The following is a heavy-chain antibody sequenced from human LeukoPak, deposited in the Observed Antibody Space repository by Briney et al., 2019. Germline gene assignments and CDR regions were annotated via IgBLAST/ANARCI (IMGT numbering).Heavy chain of an antibody. D-gene: IGHD4-17*01. V-gene: IGHV6-1*01. CDR2: TYYRSKWYN. CDR3: ARKVSYGAFDS. J-gene: IGHJ5*01. CDR1: GDSVSSNSVS. Sequence: SQTLSLTCDISGDSVSSNSVSWNWIRKSPSRGLEWLGRTYYRSKWYNDYAVSVKSRITINPDTSKNQISLQLNSVTPEDTAVYYCARKVSYGAFDSWGQGSLVTVSS.